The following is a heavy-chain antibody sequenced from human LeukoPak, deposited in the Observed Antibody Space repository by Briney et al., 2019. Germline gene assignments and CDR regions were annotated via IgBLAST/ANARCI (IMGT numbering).Heavy chain of an antibody. D-gene: IGHD3-16*01. J-gene: IGHJ6*02. CDR1: GYTFTGYY. Sequence: ASVKVSCKASGYTFTGYYMHWVRQAPGQGLEWMGWINPNSGGTNYAQKLQGRVTMTTDTSTSTAYMELRSLRSDDTAVYYCARVASRFQYYYYYYGMDVWGQGTTVTVSS. V-gene: IGHV1-2*02. CDR2: INPNSGGT. CDR3: ARVASRFQYYYYYYGMDV.